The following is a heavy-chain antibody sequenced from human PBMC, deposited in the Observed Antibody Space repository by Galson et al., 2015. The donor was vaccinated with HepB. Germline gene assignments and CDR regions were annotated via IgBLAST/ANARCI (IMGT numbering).Heavy chain of an antibody. CDR2: IYYSGST. CDR1: GGSITSSNYY. D-gene: IGHD3-22*01. V-gene: IGHV4-39*01. CDR3: ARLRRRIIMIVVLLTPVDY. J-gene: IGHJ4*02. Sequence: SETLSLTCTVSGGSITSSNYYWGWIRQPPGKGLEWIGSIYYSGSTYYNSSLKSRDTTSVDTSKNQFSLKLSSVTAADTAVYYCARLRRRIIMIVVLLTPVDYWGQGTLVTVSS.